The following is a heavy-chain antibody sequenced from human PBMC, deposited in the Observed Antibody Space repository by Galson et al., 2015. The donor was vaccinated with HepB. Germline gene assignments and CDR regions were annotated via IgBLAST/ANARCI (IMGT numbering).Heavy chain of an antibody. CDR2: ISYDGSHE. CDR3: ARDGPYYYDPGFVRHRQNADYYYYGMDV. J-gene: IGHJ6*02. D-gene: IGHD3-22*01. CDR1: GFSFSNYA. Sequence: SLRLSCAASGFSFSNYAMHWVRQAPGKGLEWVALISYDGSHEFYADSVRGRFTISRDNSSTTLFLQMDSLRGEDTALYYCARDGPYYYDPGFVRHRQNADYYYYGMDVWGQGTTVTVSS. V-gene: IGHV3-30-3*01.